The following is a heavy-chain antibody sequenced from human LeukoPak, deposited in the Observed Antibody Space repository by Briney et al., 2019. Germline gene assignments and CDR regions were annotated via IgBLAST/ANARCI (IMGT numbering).Heavy chain of an antibody. D-gene: IGHD1-1*01. CDR3: ARDYTRTTGWFDP. Sequence: GGSLRLSCAASGFTFSSYSMNWVRQAPGKGLEWVSSISSSTNYIYYADSVKGRFTIFRDNANNSLYLQMNSLRAEDTAVYYCARDYTRTTGWFDPWGQGTLVTVSS. CDR2: ISSSTNYI. CDR1: GFTFSSYS. V-gene: IGHV3-21*01. J-gene: IGHJ5*02.